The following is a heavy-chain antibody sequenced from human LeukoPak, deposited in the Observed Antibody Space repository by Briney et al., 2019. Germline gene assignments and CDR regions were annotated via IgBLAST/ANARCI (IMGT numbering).Heavy chain of an antibody. CDR2: IYYSGST. CDR1: GGSISGYY. J-gene: IGHJ4*02. V-gene: IGHV4-59*08. CDR3: AGGSGVNYFDY. D-gene: IGHD6-25*01. Sequence: PSETLSLTCTVSGGSISGYYWSWIRQPPGKGLEWIGYIYYSGSTNYNPSLKSRVTISVDTSKNQFSLKLSSVTAADTAVYYCAGGSGVNYFDYWGQGTLVTVSS.